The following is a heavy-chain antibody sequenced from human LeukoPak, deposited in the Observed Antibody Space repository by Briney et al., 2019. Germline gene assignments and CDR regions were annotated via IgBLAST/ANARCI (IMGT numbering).Heavy chain of an antibody. J-gene: IGHJ4*02. V-gene: IGHV3-23*01. CDR2: TSGSGGST. CDR1: GFTFSSYA. D-gene: IGHD3-22*01. CDR3: ATNSDYDSSGYYYGYFDY. Sequence: AGGSLRLSCAASGFTFSSYAMSWVRQAPGKGLEWVSDTSGSGGSTYYADSVKGRFTISRDNSKNTLYLQMNSLRAEDTAVYYCATNSDYDSSGYYYGYFDYWGQGTLVTVSS.